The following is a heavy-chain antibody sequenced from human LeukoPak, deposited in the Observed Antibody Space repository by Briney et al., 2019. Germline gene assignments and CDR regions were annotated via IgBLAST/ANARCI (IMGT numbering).Heavy chain of an antibody. Sequence: GGSLRLSCAASGFTFSRYWMNGVRQAPGRGLEWVATMKEDGSEKDYVDSVKGRFTISRDNAKNSLYLQMNSLRAEDTAVYYCARGIDNWGQGTLVTVSS. J-gene: IGHJ4*02. V-gene: IGHV3-7*04. CDR3: ARGIDN. CDR1: GFTFSRYW. CDR2: MKEDGSEK.